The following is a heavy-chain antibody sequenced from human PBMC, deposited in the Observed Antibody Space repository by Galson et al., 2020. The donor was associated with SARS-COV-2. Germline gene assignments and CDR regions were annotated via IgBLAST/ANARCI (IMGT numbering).Heavy chain of an antibody. CDR3: ARGSNSHAFDI. CDR1: GFTFSTYG. V-gene: IGHV3-33*01. D-gene: IGHD3-10*01. J-gene: IGHJ3*02. CDR2: IWYDGSNK. Sequence: TGGSLRLSCEASGFTFSTYGMDWVRQAPGKGLEWVAVIWYDGSNKYYADSVKGRFTISRDNSKNTLYLQMNSLRADDTAVYYCARGSNSHAFDIWCQGTMVTVSS.